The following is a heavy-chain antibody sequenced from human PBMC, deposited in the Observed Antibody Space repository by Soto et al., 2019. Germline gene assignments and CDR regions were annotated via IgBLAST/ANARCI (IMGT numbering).Heavy chain of an antibody. D-gene: IGHD3-10*01. V-gene: IGHV3-33*01. CDR2: IWYDGSNK. J-gene: IGHJ3*02. CDR1: GFTFSSYG. CDR3: ARGALRGHPPQDAFDI. Sequence: GGSLRLSCAASGFTFSSYGMHWVRQAPGKGLEWVAVIWYDGSNKYYADSVKGRFTISRDNSKNTLYLQMNSLRAEDTAVYYCARGALRGHPPQDAFDIWGQGTMVTVSS.